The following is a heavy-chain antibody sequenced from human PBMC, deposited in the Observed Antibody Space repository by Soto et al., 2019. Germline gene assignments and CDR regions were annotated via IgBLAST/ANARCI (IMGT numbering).Heavy chain of an antibody. J-gene: IGHJ3*02. Sequence: GGSLRLSCAASGFTFSSYAMSWVRQAPGKGLEWVSAIGGSGVSTYYADSVKGRFTISRDNSKNSLYLQMNSLRAEDTAVYYCANEVYAIRNDDAFDIWGQGTMVTVSS. CDR2: IGGSGVST. CDR1: GFTFSSYA. V-gene: IGHV3-23*01. D-gene: IGHD2-8*01. CDR3: ANEVYAIRNDDAFDI.